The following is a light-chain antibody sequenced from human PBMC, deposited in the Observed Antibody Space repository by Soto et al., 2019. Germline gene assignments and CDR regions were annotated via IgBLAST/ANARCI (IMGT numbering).Light chain of an antibody. CDR3: QHYNSYSEA. V-gene: IGKV1-9*01. Sequence: IQLTQSPASLSASVGDRVTITCRASQGISSYLAWYQQKPGEAPKLLIYAASTLQSGVPSRFSGSGSGTEFTLTISSLQPDDFATYYCQHYNSYSEAFGQGTKV. J-gene: IGKJ1*01. CDR1: QGISSY. CDR2: AAS.